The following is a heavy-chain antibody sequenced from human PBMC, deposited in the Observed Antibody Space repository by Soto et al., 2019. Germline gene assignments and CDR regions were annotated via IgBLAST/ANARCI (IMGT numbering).Heavy chain of an antibody. CDR1: GDSISSSSHY. D-gene: IGHD4-17*01. CDR2: IYYSGST. J-gene: IGHJ4*02. CDR3: ARLKVTTVDY. Sequence: PSETLSLTCPVCGDSISSSSHYWGWIRQHPGKGLEWIGYIYYSGSTYYNPSLKSRVTISVDTSKNQFSLKLSSVTAADTAVYYCARLKVTTVDYWGQGTLVTVSS. V-gene: IGHV4-31*03.